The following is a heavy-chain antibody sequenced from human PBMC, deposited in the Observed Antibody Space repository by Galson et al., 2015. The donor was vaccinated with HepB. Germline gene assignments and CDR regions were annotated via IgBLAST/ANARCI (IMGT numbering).Heavy chain of an antibody. D-gene: IGHD5-12*01. CDR3: ARLAADQDIVATDDY. J-gene: IGHJ4*02. CDR2: ISSSSSTI. Sequence: SLRLSCAASGFTFSSYSMNWVRQAPGKGLEWVSYISSSSSTIYYADSVKGRFTISRDNAKNSLYLQMNSLRAEDTAVYYCARLAADQDIVATDDYWGQGTLVTVSS. CDR1: GFTFSSYS. V-gene: IGHV3-48*04.